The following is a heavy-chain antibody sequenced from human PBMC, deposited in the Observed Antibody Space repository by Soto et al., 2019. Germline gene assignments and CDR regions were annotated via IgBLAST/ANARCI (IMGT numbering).Heavy chain of an antibody. CDR2: IYYSGST. J-gene: IGHJ4*02. D-gene: IGHD3-10*01. CDR1: GGSISSYY. V-gene: IGHV4-59*01. CDR3: AREPYYGSEGY. Sequence: QVQLQESGPGLVKPSETLSLTCTVSGGSISSYYWSWIRQPPGKGLEWIGYIYYSGSTNYNPSLKSRVTISVDTSKNQFSLKLSSVTAADTAVYYCAREPYYGSEGYWGQGTLVTVSS.